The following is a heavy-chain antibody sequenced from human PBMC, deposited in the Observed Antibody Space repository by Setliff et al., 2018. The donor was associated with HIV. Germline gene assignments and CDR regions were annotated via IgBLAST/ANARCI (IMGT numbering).Heavy chain of an antibody. J-gene: IGHJ4*02. V-gene: IGHV3-23*01. CDR2: ISGSGVNS. CDR1: GFTFSNYV. CDR3: VKTSNTGYLFCSDY. D-gene: IGHD3-9*01. Sequence: GGSLRLSCAASGFTFSNYVINWVRQAPGKGLEWISGISGSGVNSYYADSVKGRFTISRDNSKNTVYLQMNSLRAEDTAVYYCVKTSNTGYLFCSDYWGQGTLVTVSS.